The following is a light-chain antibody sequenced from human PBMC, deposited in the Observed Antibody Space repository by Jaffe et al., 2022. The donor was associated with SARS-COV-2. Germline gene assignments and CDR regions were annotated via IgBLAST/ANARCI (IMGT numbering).Light chain of an antibody. CDR2: TAS. Sequence: DIQVTQSPSSLSASIGDRVLITCRTSQAISSFLNWYQQRPGKAPELLIATASGLQGGVPSRFSGSGYGTEFTLTITGLQPEDSATYYCQQTNVAPLTFGGGTKVEIK. J-gene: IGKJ4*01. V-gene: IGKV1-39*01. CDR3: QQTNVAPLT. CDR1: QAISSF.